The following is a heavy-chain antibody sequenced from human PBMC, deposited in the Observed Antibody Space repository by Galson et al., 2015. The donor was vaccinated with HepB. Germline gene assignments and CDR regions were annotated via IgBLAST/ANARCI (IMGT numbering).Heavy chain of an antibody. CDR1: GGSFSGYY. D-gene: IGHD6-13*01. Sequence: SETLSLTCAVYGGSFSGYYWSWIRQPPGKGLEWIGEINHSGSTNYNPSLKSRVTISVDTSKNQFSLKLSSVTAADTAVYYCARQRDPGIAAALYYYYGMDVWGQGTTVTVSS. CDR3: ARQRDPGIAAALYYYYGMDV. J-gene: IGHJ6*02. V-gene: IGHV4-34*01. CDR2: INHSGST.